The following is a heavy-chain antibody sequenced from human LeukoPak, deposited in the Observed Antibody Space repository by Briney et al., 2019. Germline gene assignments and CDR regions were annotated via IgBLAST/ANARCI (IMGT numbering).Heavy chain of an antibody. D-gene: IGHD3-10*01. CDR3: AERPIFGGLLYFFDY. CDR2: ISGSGGST. V-gene: IGHV3-23*01. J-gene: IGHJ4*02. Sequence: PGGSLRLSCAASGFTFSSYAMSWVRQAPGKGLEWVSTISGSGGSTYYADSVKGRFTISRDNSKNTLYLQMNSLRAEDTAIYYWAERPIFGGLLYFFDYWGQGTLVTVPP. CDR1: GFTFSSYA.